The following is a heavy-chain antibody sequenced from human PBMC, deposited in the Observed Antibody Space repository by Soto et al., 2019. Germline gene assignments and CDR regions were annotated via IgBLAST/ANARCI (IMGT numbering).Heavy chain of an antibody. J-gene: IGHJ4*02. CDR1: GYTFTNYG. D-gene: IGHD3-16*01. CDR2: INAGNGNT. Sequence: GASVKVSCKASGYTFTNYGIHWVRQAPGQRLEWMGWINAGNGNTKHSQKFQGRVTITRNTSASTAYMELSSLRSEDTAVYYCTRGLNIHSFDYWGQGTLVTVSS. CDR3: TRGLNIHSFDY. V-gene: IGHV1-3*01.